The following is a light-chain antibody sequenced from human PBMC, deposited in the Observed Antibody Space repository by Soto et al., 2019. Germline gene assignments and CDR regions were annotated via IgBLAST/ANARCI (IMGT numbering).Light chain of an antibody. V-gene: IGLV2-14*01. Sequence: QSALTQPASVSGSPGQSIPISCTGTSRDVGGYNYVSWYQQHPGKAPKLMIYEVSNRPSGVSNRFSGSKSGNKASLTISGLQAEDEAVYYCSSYTSSRPYGFGTGTKVTVL. CDR2: EVS. J-gene: IGLJ1*01. CDR3: SSYTSSRPYG. CDR1: SRDVGGYNY.